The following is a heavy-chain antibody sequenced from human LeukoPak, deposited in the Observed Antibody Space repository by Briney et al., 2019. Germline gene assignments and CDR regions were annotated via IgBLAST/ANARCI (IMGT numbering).Heavy chain of an antibody. CDR1: GVTFRGYA. CDR3: AKNGGSQCYSHLDS. D-gene: IGHD2-15*01. CDR2: TSGSGGST. J-gene: IGHJ4*02. V-gene: IGHV3-23*01. Sequence: GGSLRLSCAASGVTFRGYAMSWVRQAPGKGLEWVSDTSGSGGSTYYAGSVKGRFTISRDNSKNALYLQMNSLRVEDTAVYYCAKNGGSQCYSHLDSWGQGTLVTVSS.